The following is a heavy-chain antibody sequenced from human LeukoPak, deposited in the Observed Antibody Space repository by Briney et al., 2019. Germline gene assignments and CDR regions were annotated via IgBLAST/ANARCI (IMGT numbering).Heavy chain of an antibody. Sequence: GGSLRLSCAASGFIFSSYAMHWVRRAPGKGPEWVAIIWFDGSNQYYAESVEGRFTVSRDNSKNTLYPQMNSLRAEDTAMYYCARSSLYGGNSGGAFDIWGQGTMVTVSS. CDR3: ARSSLYGGNSGGAFDI. CDR2: IWFDGSNQ. D-gene: IGHD4-23*01. J-gene: IGHJ3*02. CDR1: GFIFSSYA. V-gene: IGHV3-33*01.